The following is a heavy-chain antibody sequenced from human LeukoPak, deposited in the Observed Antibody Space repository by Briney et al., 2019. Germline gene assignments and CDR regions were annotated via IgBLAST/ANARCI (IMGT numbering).Heavy chain of an antibody. V-gene: IGHV3-21*01. Sequence: GGSLRPSCAAAGFTFSSYSMNWVRQAPGEGLEWVSSISGSSIYIYYADSAKGRFTISRDNAKNSLYLRMNSLRAEDTAVYYCARSGCSGGSCYGVFDYWGQGTLVTVSS. J-gene: IGHJ4*02. D-gene: IGHD2-15*01. CDR3: ARSGCSGGSCYGVFDY. CDR1: GFTFSSYS. CDR2: ISGSSIYI.